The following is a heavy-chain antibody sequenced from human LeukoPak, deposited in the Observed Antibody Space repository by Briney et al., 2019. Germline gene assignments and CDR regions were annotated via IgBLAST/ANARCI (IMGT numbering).Heavy chain of an antibody. CDR2: ISYSGVN. D-gene: IGHD3-22*01. V-gene: IGHV4-59*01. CDR1: GGSISPYY. Sequence: PSETLSLTCTVSGGSISPYYWSWIRQPPGKGLEWIAYISYSGVNNFNLPLKSRLTISVDTSRNQFSLRLKYVTAADTAVYYCARLSTTGDSSGHYLDSWGQGTLVTVSS. CDR3: ARLSTTGDSSGHYLDS. J-gene: IGHJ4*02.